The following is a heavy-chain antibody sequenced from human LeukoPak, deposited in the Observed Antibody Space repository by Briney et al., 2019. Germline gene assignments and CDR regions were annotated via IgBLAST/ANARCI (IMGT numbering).Heavy chain of an antibody. CDR3: ARENYGDYTQSFDS. V-gene: IGHV3-48*03. D-gene: IGHD4-17*01. Sequence: GGSLRLSCAASGFTFSSYAMSWVRQAPGKGLEWVSAISSSGSTRYYTDSVKGRFTISRDNAKNSLYLQMNSLRAEDTAVYYCARENYGDYTQSFDSWGQGTLVTVSS. J-gene: IGHJ4*02. CDR2: ISSSGSTR. CDR1: GFTFSSYA.